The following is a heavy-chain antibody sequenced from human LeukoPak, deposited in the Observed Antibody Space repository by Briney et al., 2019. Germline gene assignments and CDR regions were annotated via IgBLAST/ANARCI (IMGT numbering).Heavy chain of an antibody. D-gene: IGHD3-22*01. Sequence: SETLSLTCTVSGGSISSYYWSWIRQPPGKGLEWIGYIYYSGSTNYNPSLKSRVTISVDTSKNQFSLKLSSVTAADTAVYYCARVGRSWDYYDSSGYYPNWFDPWGQGTLVTVSS. CDR3: ARVGRSWDYYDSSGYYPNWFDP. CDR1: GGSISSYY. V-gene: IGHV4-59*01. CDR2: IYYSGST. J-gene: IGHJ5*02.